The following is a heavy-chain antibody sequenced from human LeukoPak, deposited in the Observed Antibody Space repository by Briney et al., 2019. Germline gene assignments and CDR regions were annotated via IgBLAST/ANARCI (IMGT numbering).Heavy chain of an antibody. CDR2: ISYSGTT. V-gene: IGHV4-59*12. CDR1: GASISGYY. D-gene: IGHD5-12*01. CDR3: VRYRYSGYTHGHDRDFDH. J-gene: IGHJ4*02. Sequence: SETLSLTCTVSGASISGYYWSWIRQPPGKGLEWIGYISYSGTTHYNPSLGSRVTMSVDTSKNQFSLKLSSVTAADTAVYYCVRYRYSGYTHGHDRDFDHWGQGTLVTVSS.